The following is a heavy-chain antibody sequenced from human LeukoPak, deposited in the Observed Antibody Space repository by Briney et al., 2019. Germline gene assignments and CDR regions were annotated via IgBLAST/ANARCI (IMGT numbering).Heavy chain of an antibody. Sequence: GGSLRLSCAASGFTFSSYAMSWVRQAPGKGLEWVSDISGSGGSTYYADSVKGRFTISRDNSKNTLYLQMNSLRAEDTAVYYCAKAGGGYSYGYGEDYWGQGTLVTVSS. CDR2: ISGSGGST. J-gene: IGHJ4*02. CDR3: AKAGGGYSYGYGEDY. CDR1: GFTFSSYA. V-gene: IGHV3-23*01. D-gene: IGHD5-18*01.